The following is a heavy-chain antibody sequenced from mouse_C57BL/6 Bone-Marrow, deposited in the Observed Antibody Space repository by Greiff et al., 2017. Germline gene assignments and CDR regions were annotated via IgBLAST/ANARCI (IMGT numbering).Heavy chain of an antibody. J-gene: IGHJ3*01. CDR1: GYTFTSYW. CDR2: IDPSDSET. D-gene: IGHD1-1*01. V-gene: IGHV1-52*01. CDR3: ARGDYYGSSYGSWFAY. Sequence: QVQLLQPGAELVRPGSSVKLSCKASGYTFTSYWMHWVKQRPIQGLEWIGNIDPSDSETHYNQKFKDKATLTVDKYSSTAYMPRSSLTSEDSAVYYCARGDYYGSSYGSWFAYWGQGTLVTVSA.